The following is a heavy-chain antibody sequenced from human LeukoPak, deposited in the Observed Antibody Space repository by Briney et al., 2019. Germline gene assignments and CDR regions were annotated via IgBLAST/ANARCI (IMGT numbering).Heavy chain of an antibody. J-gene: IGHJ4*02. CDR3: AKRAEYYYDSSGYYSH. D-gene: IGHD3-22*01. CDR1: GFTFDDYA. Sequence: PGGSLRLSCAASGFTFDDYAIHWVRQAPGKGLEWLSVTSGDGGATDYADSVKGRFTISRDNPKNTFYLQMNSLRAEDTAVYYCAKRAEYYYDSSGYYSHWGQGTLVTVSS. V-gene: IGHV3-43*02. CDR2: TSGDGGAT.